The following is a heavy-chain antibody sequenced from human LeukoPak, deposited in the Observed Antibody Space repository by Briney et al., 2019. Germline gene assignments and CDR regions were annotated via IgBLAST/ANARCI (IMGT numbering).Heavy chain of an antibody. CDR1: GGSISSYY. CDR3: AREGVNYGMDV. CDR2: IYYSGST. D-gene: IGHD3-10*01. V-gene: IGHV4-59*01. Sequence: SETLSLTCTVSGGSISSYYWSWIRQPPGKGLEWIGYIYYSGSTNYNPSLKSRVTISVDTSKNQFSLKLSSVTAADTAVYYCAREGVNYGMDVWGQGATVTVSS. J-gene: IGHJ6*02.